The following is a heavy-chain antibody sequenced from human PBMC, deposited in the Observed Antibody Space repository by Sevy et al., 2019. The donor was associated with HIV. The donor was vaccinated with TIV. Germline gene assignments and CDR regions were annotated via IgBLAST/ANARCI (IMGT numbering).Heavy chain of an antibody. D-gene: IGHD3-3*01. V-gene: IGHV1-69*13. CDR3: AARITIRGYYYYGMDV. CDR1: GGTFSSYA. J-gene: IGHJ6*02. CDR2: IIPIFGTA. Sequence: ASVKVSCKASGGTFSSYAISWVRQAPGQGLEWMGGIIPIFGTANYAQKFQGRVTITADESTSTAYMEPSSLRSEDTAVYYWAARITIRGYYYYGMDVWGQGTTVTVSS.